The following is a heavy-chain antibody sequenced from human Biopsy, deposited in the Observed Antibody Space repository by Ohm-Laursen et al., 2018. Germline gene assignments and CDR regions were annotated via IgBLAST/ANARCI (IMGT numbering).Heavy chain of an antibody. J-gene: IGHJ6*02. V-gene: IGHV3-33*01. Sequence: YLRLSCTASGFTFSVYAMHWARQAPGKGLEWVAIIWYDGSSEYYADSVKGRFTISRDNSKNTVYLQMNSLRVEDTAVYYCARDPIVGSKADGMDVWGQGTTVTVSS. D-gene: IGHD1-26*01. CDR3: ARDPIVGSKADGMDV. CDR2: IWYDGSSE. CDR1: GFTFSVYA.